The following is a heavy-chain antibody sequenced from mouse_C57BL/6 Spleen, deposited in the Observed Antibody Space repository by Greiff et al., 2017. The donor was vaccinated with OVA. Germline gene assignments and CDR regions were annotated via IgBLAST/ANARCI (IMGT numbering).Heavy chain of an antibody. D-gene: IGHD1-1*01. CDR3: ARSEDYGSKDFDY. CDR1: GYAFSSSW. CDR2: IYPGDGDT. V-gene: IGHV1-82*01. Sequence: VQLKESGPELVKPGASVKISCKASGYAFSSSWMNWVKQRPGKGLEWIGRIYPGDGDTNYNGKFKGKATLTADKSSSTAYMQLSSLTSEDSAVYFCARSEDYGSKDFDYWGQGTTLTVSS. J-gene: IGHJ2*01.